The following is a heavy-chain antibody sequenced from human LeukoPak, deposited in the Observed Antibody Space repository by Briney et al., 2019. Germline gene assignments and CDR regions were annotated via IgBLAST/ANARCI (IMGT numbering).Heavy chain of an antibody. CDR1: GGSISSSSYY. D-gene: IGHD6-13*01. CDR3: ARAQYSSSWYGYHYYIDV. Sequence: PSETLSLTCTVSGGSISSSSYYWGWIRQPPGKGLEWIGDINHSGRTNYNPSLKSRVTISVVTSKNQFFLKLNSVTAADTAVYYCARAQYSSSWYGYHYYIDVWGKGTTVTVSS. CDR2: INHSGRT. V-gene: IGHV4-39*07. J-gene: IGHJ6*03.